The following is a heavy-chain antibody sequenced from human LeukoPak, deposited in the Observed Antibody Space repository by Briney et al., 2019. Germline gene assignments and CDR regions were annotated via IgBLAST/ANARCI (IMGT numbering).Heavy chain of an antibody. CDR3: ARGAYGSESLNWFDP. Sequence: PSETLSLTCTVSGGSISSYYWSWIRQPAGKGLEWIGRIYNSGSTNYNPSLKSRVTMSVGTSKNQFSLKLSSVTAADTAVYYCARGAYGSESLNWFDPWGQRTLVTVSS. CDR2: IYNSGST. V-gene: IGHV4-4*07. J-gene: IGHJ5*02. CDR1: GGSISSYY. D-gene: IGHD3-10*01.